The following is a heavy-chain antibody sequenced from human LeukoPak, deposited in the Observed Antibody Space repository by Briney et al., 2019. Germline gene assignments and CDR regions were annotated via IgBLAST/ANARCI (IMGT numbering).Heavy chain of an antibody. CDR1: GGSFSGYY. V-gene: IGHV4-34*01. D-gene: IGHD6-25*01. Sequence: KPSETLSLTCVVYGGSFSGYYWSWIRQPPGKGLEWIGEINHSGTTNYNASLNSRVTISVDTPKNHFSLNLSSLTAADTAVYYCARLRGAAGMDVWGQGTTVIVSS. J-gene: IGHJ6*02. CDR3: ARLRGAAGMDV. CDR2: INHSGTT.